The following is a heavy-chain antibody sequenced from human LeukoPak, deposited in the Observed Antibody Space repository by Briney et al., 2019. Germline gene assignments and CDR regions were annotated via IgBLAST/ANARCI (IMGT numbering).Heavy chain of an antibody. V-gene: IGHV1-69*02. Sequence: SVKVSCKASGGTFSSYTISWVRQAPGQGVEWMGRIIPILGIANYAQKFQGRVTITADKSTSTAYMEMSSLRSEDTAVYYCASSGRTMNWFDPWGQGTLVTVSS. CDR3: ASSGRTMNWFDP. CDR2: IIPILGIA. J-gene: IGHJ5*02. D-gene: IGHD3-10*01. CDR1: GGTFSSYT.